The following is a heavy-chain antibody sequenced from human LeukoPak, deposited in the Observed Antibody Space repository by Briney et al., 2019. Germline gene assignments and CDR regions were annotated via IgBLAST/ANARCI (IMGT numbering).Heavy chain of an antibody. CDR3: ARSTSADY. CDR1: GFTFSTYG. J-gene: IGHJ4*02. Sequence: GRSLRLSCAASGFTFSTYGMHWVRQAPGKGLEWVAVISYDGSNEYYADSVKGRFTISRDNSKNTLSLQMNSLRADDTAVYYCARSTSADYWGQGTLVTVSS. D-gene: IGHD1-26*01. V-gene: IGHV3-30*03. CDR2: ISYDGSNE.